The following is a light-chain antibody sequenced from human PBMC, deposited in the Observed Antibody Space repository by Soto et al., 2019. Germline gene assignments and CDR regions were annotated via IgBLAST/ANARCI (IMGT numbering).Light chain of an antibody. J-gene: IGKJ4*01. CDR2: GAS. CDR1: QSVSGN. CDR3: QQYNNWPPLT. V-gene: IGKV3-15*01. Sequence: EIVMTQSPATLSVSPGERATLSCRASQSVSGNLAWYQQKPGQAPRLLIYGASTRATGIPARFSGSGSGTEFPLTISSLLSEDFAVYYCQQYNNWPPLTFGGGTKVEIK.